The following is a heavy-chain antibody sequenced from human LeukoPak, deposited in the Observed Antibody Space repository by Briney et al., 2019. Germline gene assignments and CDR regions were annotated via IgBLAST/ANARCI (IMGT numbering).Heavy chain of an antibody. CDR1: GGSISDDYY. V-gene: IGHV4-30-4*01. Sequence: KPSETLSLTCTVSGGSISDDYYWSWIRQPPGKGLEWIGFIYYSGSTYYNPSLKSQLTISVDTSKNQFSLKLSSVTAADTAVYYCARRGGGGNPTDGAFDIWGQGTMVTVSS. CDR2: IYYSGST. D-gene: IGHD4-23*01. CDR3: ARRGGGGNPTDGAFDI. J-gene: IGHJ3*02.